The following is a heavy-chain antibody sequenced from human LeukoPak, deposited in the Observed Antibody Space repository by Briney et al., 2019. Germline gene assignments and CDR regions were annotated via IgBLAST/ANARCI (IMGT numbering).Heavy chain of an antibody. CDR3: ARGTAVVTFTY. Sequence: SETLSLTCTVSGGSISSGGYYWSWIRQPPGKGLEWIGYIYHSGSTKYNPSLKSRVTISVDRSNNQFSLKLSSATAADTAVYYCARGTAVVTFTYWGQGTLVTVSS. J-gene: IGHJ4*02. V-gene: IGHV4-61*08. CDR2: IYHSGST. D-gene: IGHD5-18*01. CDR1: GGSISSGGYY.